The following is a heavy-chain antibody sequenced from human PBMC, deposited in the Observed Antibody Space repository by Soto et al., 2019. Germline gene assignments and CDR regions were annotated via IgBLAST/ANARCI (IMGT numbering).Heavy chain of an antibody. CDR1: GGSISSGW. Sequence: QVQLQESGPGLVKPSGTLSLTCAVSGGSISSGWWTWVRQPPGKGLEWIGEILYSGRTNYNSSLNSRVTISIDKSKKQFSLNLSSVTAADTAVYYCSSRITDAPTWGPGILVTVSS. J-gene: IGHJ5*02. V-gene: IGHV4-4*02. CDR2: ILYSGRT. CDR3: SSRITDAPT. D-gene: IGHD2-2*01.